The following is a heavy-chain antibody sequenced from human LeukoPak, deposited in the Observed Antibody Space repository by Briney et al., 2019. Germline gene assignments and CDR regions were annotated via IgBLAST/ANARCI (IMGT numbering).Heavy chain of an antibody. CDR2: ISGSDGST. CDR3: AKLITTVTTKDY. V-gene: IGHV3-23*01. J-gene: IGHJ4*02. CDR1: GFTFSTYA. D-gene: IGHD4-17*01. Sequence: GGSLRLSCAASGFTFSTYAMSWVRQAPGKGLEWVSTISGSDGSTYYAESVKGRSTISRDNSKNTLYLQMNSLRAEDTAVYYCAKLITTVTTKDYWGQGTLVTVSS.